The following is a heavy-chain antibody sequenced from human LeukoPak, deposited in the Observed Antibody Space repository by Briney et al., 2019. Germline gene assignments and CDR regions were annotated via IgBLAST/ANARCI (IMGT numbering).Heavy chain of an antibody. J-gene: IGHJ4*02. V-gene: IGHV3-21*01. CDR2: ISSSSTYI. CDR3: AREITSIAALTPLDY. D-gene: IGHD6-6*01. Sequence: GGSLRLSCAASGFTFNNYSMNWARQAPGKGLEWVSSISSSSTYIYYADSVKGRFTISRDNAKNSLYLQMNSLRAEDTAVYYCAREITSIAALTPLDYWGQGTLVTVSS. CDR1: GFTFNNYS.